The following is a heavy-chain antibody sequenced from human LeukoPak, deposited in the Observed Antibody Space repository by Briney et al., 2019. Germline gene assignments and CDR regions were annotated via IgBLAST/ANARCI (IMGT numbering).Heavy chain of an antibody. CDR1: GYTFTSYD. CDR2: IIPIFGTA. J-gene: IGHJ4*02. V-gene: IGHV1-69*13. D-gene: IGHD6-13*01. Sequence: GASVKVSCKASGYTFTSYDINWVRQAPGQGLEWMGGIIPIFGTANYAQKFQGRVTITADESTSTAYMELSSLRSEDTAVYYCARDPGGRIAAAGTYYFDYWGQGTLVTVSS. CDR3: ARDPGGRIAAAGTYYFDY.